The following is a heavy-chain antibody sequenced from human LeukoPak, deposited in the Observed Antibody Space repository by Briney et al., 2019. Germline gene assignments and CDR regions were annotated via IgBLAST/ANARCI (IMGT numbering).Heavy chain of an antibody. J-gene: IGHJ4*02. V-gene: IGHV1-2*02. CDR2: INTNSGGT. CDR1: VYTFTAYF. D-gene: IGHD6-13*01. CDR3: ARAQSLTAPAGTFANS. Sequence: ASVTVSCTASVYTFTAYFLHWVRRAPGQGFEWMGWINTNSGGTYYTQRFQGRLTITRDTSIITAYLKLSSLRSDDTAVYYCARAQSLTAPAGTFANSWGQGTLVTVSS.